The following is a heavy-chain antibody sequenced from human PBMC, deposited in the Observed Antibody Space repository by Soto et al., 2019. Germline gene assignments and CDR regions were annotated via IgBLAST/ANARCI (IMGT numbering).Heavy chain of an antibody. V-gene: IGHV1-69*13. CDR1: GGTFSSYA. J-gene: IGHJ5*02. Sequence: SVKVSCKASGGTFSSYAISWVRQAPGQGLEWMGGIIPIFGTANYAQKFQGRVTITADESTSTAYMELSSLRSEDTAVYYCARDVDRSYGGTNHGADWFDPWGQGTLVTVSS. CDR3: ARDVDRSYGGTNHGADWFDP. D-gene: IGHD1-26*01. CDR2: IIPIFGTA.